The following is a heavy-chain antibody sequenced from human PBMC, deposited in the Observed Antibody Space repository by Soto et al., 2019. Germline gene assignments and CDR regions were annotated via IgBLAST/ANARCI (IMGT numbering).Heavy chain of an antibody. V-gene: IGHV1-3*01. CDR3: ASSIGLGGAS. Sequence: QVQLVQSGAPVKKPGASVKVSCKASGHTFTSYAMHWVRQAPGQRLEWMGWINAGNGNTKYSQKFQGRVTITTDTSASTAYMELSSRRSEETSVYFCASSIGLGGASWGKGTLVTVSS. D-gene: IGHD3-10*01. J-gene: IGHJ5*02. CDR2: INAGNGNT. CDR1: GHTFTSYA.